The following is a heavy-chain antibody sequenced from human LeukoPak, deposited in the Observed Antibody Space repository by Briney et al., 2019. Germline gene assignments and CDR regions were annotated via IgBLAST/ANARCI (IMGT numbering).Heavy chain of an antibody. CDR3: ARILSSWGAAAGSFDY. CDR1: GFSLSTSGMC. V-gene: IGHV2-70*11. CDR2: IDWDDDK. Sequence: ESGPALVKPTQTLTLTCTFSGFSLSTSGMCVSWIRQPPGKALEWLARIDWDDDKYYSTSLKTRLTISKDTSKNQVVLTMTNMDPVDTATYYCARILSSWGAAAGSFDYWGQGTLVTVSS. J-gene: IGHJ4*02. D-gene: IGHD6-25*01.